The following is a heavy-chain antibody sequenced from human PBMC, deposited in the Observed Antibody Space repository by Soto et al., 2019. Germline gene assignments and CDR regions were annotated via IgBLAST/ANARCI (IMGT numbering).Heavy chain of an antibody. Sequence: QVQLQESAPGLVKPSETLSLTCTVSGGSISSYCWSWIRQPPGKGMEWIGYIYYNGSTNYNPSLKSRVTISVYTSKNQFSLKLSSVTAADTAVYYCARDRPARASGYPLSPPYYYYVMDVWGQGTTVTVSS. CDR3: ARDRPARASGYPLSPPYYYYVMDV. CDR2: IYYNGST. J-gene: IGHJ6*02. V-gene: IGHV4-59*01. D-gene: IGHD5-12*01. CDR1: GGSISSYC.